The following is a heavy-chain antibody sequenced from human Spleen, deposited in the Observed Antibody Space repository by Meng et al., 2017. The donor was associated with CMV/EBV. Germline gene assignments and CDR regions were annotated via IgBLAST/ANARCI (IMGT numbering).Heavy chain of an antibody. CDR2: INGGSNNT. D-gene: IGHD1-1*01. J-gene: IGHJ4*02. Sequence: GSVCLSCAASCFTFSGYWMRWLRPAQGQGLVWVGPINGGSNNTTFGVSVKGRFTISRDNARNMVYLQMNSLRVEDTAVYYCARELWNWGQGALVTVSS. V-gene: IGHV3-74*03. CDR1: CFTFSGYW. CDR3: ARELWN.